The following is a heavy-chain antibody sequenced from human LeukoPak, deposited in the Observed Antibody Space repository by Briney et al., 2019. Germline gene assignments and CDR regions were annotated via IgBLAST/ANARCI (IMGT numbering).Heavy chain of an antibody. D-gene: IGHD6-13*01. CDR1: GFTFDDYA. V-gene: IGHV3-43D*03. CDR3: AKDIRGSTSWYGLDY. CDR2: ITWDGVNT. Sequence: PGGSLRLSCAASGFTFDDYAMNWIRQPPGKGLEWVSLITWDGVNTYYADSVKGRFTISRDNSKNSLYLQMNSLRAEDTALYYCAKDIRGSTSWYGLDYWGQGTLVTVSS. J-gene: IGHJ4*02.